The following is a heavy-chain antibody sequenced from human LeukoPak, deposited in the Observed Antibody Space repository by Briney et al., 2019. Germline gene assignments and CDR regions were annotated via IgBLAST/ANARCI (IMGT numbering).Heavy chain of an antibody. CDR1: GYTFTCYY. V-gene: IGHV1-2*02. J-gene: IGHJ4*02. Sequence: ASVKVSCKASGYTFTCYYMQWVRQAPGQGREGMGWIDPNSGGTNYAQKFQGRVTMTRDTEISKDYVVMNKLRSDDTAVYYCAREYYYGSGNYYHRIDYWGQGTLVTVSS. CDR2: IDPNSGGT. D-gene: IGHD3-10*01. CDR3: AREYYYGSGNYYHRIDY.